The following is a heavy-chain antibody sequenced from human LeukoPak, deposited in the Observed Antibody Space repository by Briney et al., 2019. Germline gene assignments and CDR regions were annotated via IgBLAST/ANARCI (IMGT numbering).Heavy chain of an antibody. CDR1: GFTFSSYA. D-gene: IGHD3-10*01. Sequence: PGGSLRLSCAASGFTFSSYAMHWVRQAPGKGLEWVAVISYDGSNKYYADSVKGRFTISRDNSKNTLYLQMNSLRAEDTAVYYCARNYYGSGHFDHWGQGTLVTVSS. CDR3: ARNYYGSGHFDH. V-gene: IGHV3-30*04. CDR2: ISYDGSNK. J-gene: IGHJ4*02.